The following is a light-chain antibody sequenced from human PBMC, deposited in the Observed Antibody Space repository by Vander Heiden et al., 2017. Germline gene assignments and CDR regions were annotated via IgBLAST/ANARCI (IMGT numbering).Light chain of an antibody. CDR2: WAS. Sequence: DIVMTQSPDSLTVSLGERATINCKSSQSVLYSSNNKNYFNQNYLAWYQQKPGQPPKLLIYWASTRQSGVPDRFSGSGSGTDFTLTISSLQAEDVAVYYCQQYYIAPLTFGGGTRVEIK. CDR1: QSVLYSSNNKNYFNQNY. CDR3: QQYYIAPLT. V-gene: IGKV4-1*01. J-gene: IGKJ4*01.